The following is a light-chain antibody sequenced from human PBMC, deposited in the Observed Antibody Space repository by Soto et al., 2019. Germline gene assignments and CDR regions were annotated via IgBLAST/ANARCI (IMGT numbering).Light chain of an antibody. CDR3: QQYSNWPRT. CDR1: QTLTTRF. Sequence: EIVLTQSPGTLSLSPGERATLSCMASQTLTTRFLAWYQQKPGQAPRLLIDGASTRATGIPARFSGSGSGTEFALTISSLQSEDSAVYYCQQYSNWPRTFGQGTKVEIK. V-gene: IGKV3-15*01. CDR2: GAS. J-gene: IGKJ1*01.